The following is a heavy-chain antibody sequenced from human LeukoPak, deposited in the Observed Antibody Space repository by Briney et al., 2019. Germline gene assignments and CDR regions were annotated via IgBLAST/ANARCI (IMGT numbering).Heavy chain of an antibody. D-gene: IGHD6-19*01. CDR1: GFTFSSYS. CDR2: ISSSSSYI. V-gene: IGHV3-21*01. J-gene: IGHJ4*02. CDR3: ARDGVAGGFDY. Sequence: GGSLRLSCAASGFTFSSYSMNWVRQAPGKGLEWVSSISSSSSYIYYADSVKGRFTISRDDAKNLVFLQMNSLRVEDTAVYYCARDGVAGGFDYWGRGILVTVSS.